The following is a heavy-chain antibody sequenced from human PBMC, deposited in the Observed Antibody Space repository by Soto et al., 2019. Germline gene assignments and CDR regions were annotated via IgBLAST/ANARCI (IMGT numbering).Heavy chain of an antibody. V-gene: IGHV4-59*01. Sequence: SETLSLTCTVAGGSISSYYWSWIRQPPGKGLEWIGYIYYSGSTNYNPSLKSRVTISVDTSKNQFSLKLSSVTAADTAVYYCASHSSSYYYYGMDVWGQGTTVTVSS. CDR1: GGSISSYY. J-gene: IGHJ6*02. CDR3: ASHSSSYYYYGMDV. CDR2: IYYSGST. D-gene: IGHD6-13*01.